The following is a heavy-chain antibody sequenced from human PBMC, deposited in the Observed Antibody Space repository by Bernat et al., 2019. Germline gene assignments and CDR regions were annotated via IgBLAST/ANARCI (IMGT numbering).Heavy chain of an antibody. D-gene: IGHD6-13*01. Sequence: EVQLVESGGGLVQPGGSLRLSCAASGFTVSSNYRSWVRQAPGKGLEWVSVIYSGGSTYYADSVKGRFTISRDNSKNTLYLQMNSLRAEDTAVYYCASQGGYSSSFGAFDIWGQGTMVTVSS. CDR1: GFTVSSNY. CDR3: ASQGGYSSSFGAFDI. CDR2: IYSGGST. V-gene: IGHV3-66*04. J-gene: IGHJ3*02.